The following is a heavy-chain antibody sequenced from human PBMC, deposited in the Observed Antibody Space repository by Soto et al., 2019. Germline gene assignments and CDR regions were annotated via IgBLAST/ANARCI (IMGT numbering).Heavy chain of an antibody. CDR3: ARVDCCSTTFYYYYYMDV. V-gene: IGHV1-3*01. D-gene: IGHD2-2*01. CDR2: INAGNGNT. Sequence: ASVKVSCKASGYTFTSYAMHWVRQAPGQRLEWMGWINAGNGNTKYSQKFQGRVTITRDTSASTAYMELSSLRSEDTAVYYCARVDCCSTTFYYYYYMDVWGKETTVTVSS. J-gene: IGHJ6*03. CDR1: GYTFTSYA.